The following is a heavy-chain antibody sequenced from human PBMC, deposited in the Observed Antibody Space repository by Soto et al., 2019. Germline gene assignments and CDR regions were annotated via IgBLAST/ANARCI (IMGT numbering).Heavy chain of an antibody. Sequence: DVQLLESGGGLVQPGGSLRLPCAASGFSFNSYAMSWVRPAPGKGLEWVSTISGSDGKTFYAESVKGRFSISRDTSKNTLYLQMNSLRADYTAVYYFARWSHLDYWGQGTRVTVSS. V-gene: IGHV3-23*01. J-gene: IGHJ4*02. CDR2: ISGSDGKT. CDR3: ARWSHLDY. D-gene: IGHD3-3*01. CDR1: GFSFNSYA.